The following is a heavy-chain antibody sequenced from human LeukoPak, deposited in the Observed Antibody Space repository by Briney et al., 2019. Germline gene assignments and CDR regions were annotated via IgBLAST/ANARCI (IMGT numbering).Heavy chain of an antibody. V-gene: IGHV1-69*05. CDR1: GGTFSSYA. D-gene: IGHD2-15*01. CDR3: ARGECGGGSCYFPTYYYYYMDV. J-gene: IGHJ6*03. CDR2: IIPIFGTA. Sequence: SVKVSCKASGGTFSSYAISWVRQAPGQGLEWMGGIIPIFGTANYAQKFQGRVTITTDESTSTAYMELSSLRSEDTAVYYCARGECGGGSCYFPTYYYYYMDVWGKGTTVTVSS.